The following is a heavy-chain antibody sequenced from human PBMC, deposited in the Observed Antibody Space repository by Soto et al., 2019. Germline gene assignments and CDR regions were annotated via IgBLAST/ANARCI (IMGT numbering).Heavy chain of an antibody. Sequence: GESLKISCKGSGYSFTSYWIGWVRQMPGKGLEWMGIIYPGDSDTRYSPSFQGQVTISADKPISTAYLQWISLKASDIAVNHCARHTYYYDSSGYEEGGYYYYYYGMDVWGQGTTVTVAS. J-gene: IGHJ6*02. CDR1: GYSFTSYW. V-gene: IGHV5-51*01. CDR2: IYPGDSDT. CDR3: ARHTYYYDSSGYEEGGYYYYYYGMDV. D-gene: IGHD3-22*01.